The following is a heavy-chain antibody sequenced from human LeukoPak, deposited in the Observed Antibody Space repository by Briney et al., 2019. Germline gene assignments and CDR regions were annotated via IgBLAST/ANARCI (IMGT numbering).Heavy chain of an antibody. CDR2: IIPILGIA. J-gene: IGHJ6*02. V-gene: IGHV1-69*04. Sequence: ASVKVSRKASGGTFSSYAISWVRQAPGQGLEWMGRIIPILGIANYAQKFQGRVTITADKSTSTAYMELSSLRSEDTAVYYCARSGYCSGGSCYGMDVWGQGTTVTVSS. D-gene: IGHD2-15*01. CDR3: ARSGYCSGGSCYGMDV. CDR1: GGTFSSYA.